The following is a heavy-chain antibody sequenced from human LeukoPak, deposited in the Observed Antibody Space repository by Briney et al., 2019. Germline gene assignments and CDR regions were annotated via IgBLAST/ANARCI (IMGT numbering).Heavy chain of an antibody. CDR3: ARRSGYYFGSGSPDYFDY. Sequence: SETLSLTCTVSGGSISSHYWSWIRQPPGKGLEWIGYVSYSGSPNYNPSLRSRVTTSVDTSKNQFSLKLSSVTAADTAVYYCARRSGYYFGSGSPDYFDYWGQGALVTVSS. CDR2: VSYSGSP. J-gene: IGHJ4*02. CDR1: GGSISSHY. V-gene: IGHV4-59*08. D-gene: IGHD3-10*01.